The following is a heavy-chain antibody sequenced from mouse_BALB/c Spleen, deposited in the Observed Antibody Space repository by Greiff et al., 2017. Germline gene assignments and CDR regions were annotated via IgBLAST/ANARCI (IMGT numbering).Heavy chain of an antibody. J-gene: IGHJ4*01. V-gene: IGHV5-17*02. CDR2: ISSGSSTI. CDR1: GFTFSSFG. D-gene: IGHD1-1*01. Sequence: EVKLVESGGGLVQPGGSRKLSCAASGFTFSSFGMHWVRQAPEKGLEWVAYISSGSSTIYYADTVKGRFTISRDNPKNTLFLQMTSLRSEDTAMYYCARGWYYGSSYYAMDYWGQGTSVTVSA. CDR3: ARGWYYGSSYYAMDY.